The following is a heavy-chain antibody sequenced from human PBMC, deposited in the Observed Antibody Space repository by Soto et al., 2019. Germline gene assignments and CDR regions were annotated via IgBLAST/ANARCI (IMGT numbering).Heavy chain of an antibody. CDR3: AKALARISAAPYYFDY. Sequence: PGGSLRLSCAASGFTFDDYAMHWVRQAPGKGLEWVSGIGWNSVTIGYADSVKGRFTISRDNAKNSLYLQMNSLRAEDTALYYCAKALARISAAPYYFDYWGQGTLVTVSS. J-gene: IGHJ4*02. CDR1: GFTFDDYA. V-gene: IGHV3-9*01. D-gene: IGHD6-13*01. CDR2: IGWNSVTI.